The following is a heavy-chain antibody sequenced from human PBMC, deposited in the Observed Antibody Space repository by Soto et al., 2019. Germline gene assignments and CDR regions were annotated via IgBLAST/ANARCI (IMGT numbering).Heavy chain of an antibody. D-gene: IGHD6-13*01. CDR2: IYYSGST. Sequence: SETLSLTCTVSGGSISSSSYYWGWIRQPPGKGLEWIGSIYYSGSTYYNPSLKSRVTISVDTSKNQFSLKLSSVTAADTAVYYCARVSSRSSSLIYYYGMDVWGQGTTVTVSS. V-gene: IGHV4-39*01. CDR1: GGSISSSSYY. J-gene: IGHJ6*02. CDR3: ARVSSRSSSLIYYYGMDV.